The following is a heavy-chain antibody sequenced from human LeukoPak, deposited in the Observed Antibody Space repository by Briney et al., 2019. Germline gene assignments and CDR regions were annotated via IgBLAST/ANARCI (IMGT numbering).Heavy chain of an antibody. D-gene: IGHD2/OR15-2a*01. V-gene: IGHV4-59*04. J-gene: IGHJ3*01. Sequence: SETLSLTCTVSDGSISNYYWSWIRQPPGKGLEWIGYIYYSGTTSYNPSLRSRVTMSLDTSKNQFSLTLSSVTAADTAVYYCAAGFEVSYEIFNAFALWGQGTLVTVSS. CDR3: AAGFEVSYEIFNAFAL. CDR1: DGSISNYY. CDR2: IYYSGTT.